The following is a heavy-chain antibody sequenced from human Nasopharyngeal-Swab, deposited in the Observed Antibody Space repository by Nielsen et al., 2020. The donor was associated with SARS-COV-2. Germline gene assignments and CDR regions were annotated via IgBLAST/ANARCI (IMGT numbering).Heavy chain of an antibody. D-gene: IGHD3-22*01. CDR1: GFTFSSYW. J-gene: IGHJ4*02. Sequence: GESLKISCAASGFTFSSYWMSWVCQAPGKGLEWVANIKQDGSEKYYVDSVKGRFTISRDNAKNSLYLQMNSLRAEDTAVYYCARSHRDYYDSSGSDDYWGQGTLVTVSS. V-gene: IGHV3-7*03. CDR2: IKQDGSEK. CDR3: ARSHRDYYDSSGSDDY.